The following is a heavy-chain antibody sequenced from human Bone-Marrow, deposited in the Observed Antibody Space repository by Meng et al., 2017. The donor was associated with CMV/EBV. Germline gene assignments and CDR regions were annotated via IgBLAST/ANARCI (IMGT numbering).Heavy chain of an antibody. J-gene: IGHJ4*02. Sequence: GGSLRLSCAASGFTFSSYAMSWVRQAPGKGLEWVSVIYSGGSSTYYADSVKGRFTISRDNSKNTLYLQMNSLRAEDTAVYYCAKTPLPIRYSNYGGDYWGQGTLVTVSS. CDR3: AKTPLPIRYSNYGGDY. V-gene: IGHV3-23*03. D-gene: IGHD4-11*01. CDR1: GFTFSSYA. CDR2: IYSGGSST.